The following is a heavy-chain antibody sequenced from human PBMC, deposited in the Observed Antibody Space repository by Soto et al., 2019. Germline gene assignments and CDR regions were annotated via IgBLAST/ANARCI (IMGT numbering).Heavy chain of an antibody. D-gene: IGHD3-10*01. V-gene: IGHV4-38-2*01. CDR3: ARGPSYYYGSGRGWFDP. J-gene: IGHJ5*02. Sequence: SETLSLTCAVSGYSISSGYYWGWIRQPPGKGLEWIGSIYHSGSTYYNPSLKSRVTISVDTSKNQFSLKLSSVTAADTAVYYCARGPSYYYGSGRGWFDPWGQGTLVTVSS. CDR1: GYSISSGYY. CDR2: IYHSGST.